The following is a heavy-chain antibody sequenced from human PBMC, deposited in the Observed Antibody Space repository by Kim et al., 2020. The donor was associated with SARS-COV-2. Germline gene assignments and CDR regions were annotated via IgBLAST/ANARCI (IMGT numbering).Heavy chain of an antibody. CDR2: INSDGSST. Sequence: GGSLRLSCAASGFTFSSYWMHWVRQAPGKGLVWVSRINSDGSSTSYADSVKGRFTISRDNAKNTLYLQMNSLRAEDTAVYYCARGMRYCSGGSCYSEAFDIWGQGTMVTVSS. CDR1: GFTFSSYW. V-gene: IGHV3-74*01. CDR3: ARGMRYCSGGSCYSEAFDI. D-gene: IGHD2-15*01. J-gene: IGHJ3*02.